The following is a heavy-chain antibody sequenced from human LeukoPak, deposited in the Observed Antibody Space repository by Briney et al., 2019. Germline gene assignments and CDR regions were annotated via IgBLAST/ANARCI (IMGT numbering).Heavy chain of an antibody. D-gene: IGHD2-2*01. V-gene: IGHV3-11*01. CDR2: ISSSGSTI. J-gene: IGHJ4*02. Sequence: GGSLRLSCAASGFTFSDYYMSWIRQATGKGLEWVSYISSSGSTIYYADSVKGRFTISRDNARDSLYLQMNRLRAEDTAVYYCALAGSGTVVVPAARPLDYWGQGTLVTVSS. CDR3: ALAGSGTVVVPAARPLDY. CDR1: GFTFSDYY.